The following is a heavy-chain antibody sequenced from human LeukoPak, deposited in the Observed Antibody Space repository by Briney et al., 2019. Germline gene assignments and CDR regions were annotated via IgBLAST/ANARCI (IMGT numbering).Heavy chain of an antibody. J-gene: IGHJ4*02. CDR3: AKAGPYGDYVGTFDY. CDR1: GFTFSSFS. Sequence: GRSLRLSCAASGFTFSSFSMTWVRQAPGKGLEWVSSISGSGGGTYDADSMKAQFTISRDNSKSTLYLQMNSLRAEDTAVYYCAKAGPYGDYVGTFDYWGQGTLVTVSS. D-gene: IGHD4-17*01. V-gene: IGHV3-23*01. CDR2: ISGSGGGT.